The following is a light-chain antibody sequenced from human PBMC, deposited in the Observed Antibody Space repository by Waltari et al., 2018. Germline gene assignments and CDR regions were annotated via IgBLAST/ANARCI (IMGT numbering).Light chain of an antibody. Sequence: DIQLTQSPSFLSASVGDRVTITCRSSQGICNNLPWYQQKAGKAPKLLIHTASTLQGGVPSRFSGSGSGTEFTLTISSLQPEDFATYYCQQRNSYPITFGQGTRLEIK. CDR1: QGICNN. V-gene: IGKV1-9*01. CDR3: QQRNSYPIT. CDR2: TAS. J-gene: IGKJ5*01.